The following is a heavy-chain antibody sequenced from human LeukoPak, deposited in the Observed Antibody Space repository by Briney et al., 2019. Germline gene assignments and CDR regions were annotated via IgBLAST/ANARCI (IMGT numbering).Heavy chain of an antibody. V-gene: IGHV3-23*01. CDR1: GFTFSSYA. CDR2: ISGSGGST. J-gene: IGHJ4*02. D-gene: IGHD3-3*01. CDR3: AELAVLRDRDY. Sequence: GGSLRLSRAASGFTFSSYAMSWVRQAPGKGLEWVSAISGSGGSTYYADSVKGRFTISRDNSKNTLYLQMNSLRAEDTAVYCCAELAVLRDRDYWGQGTLVTVSS.